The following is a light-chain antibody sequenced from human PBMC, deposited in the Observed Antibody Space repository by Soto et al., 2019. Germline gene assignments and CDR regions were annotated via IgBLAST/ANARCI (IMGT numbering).Light chain of an antibody. Sequence: QSVLTQPPSVSGAPGQRVTISCTGSSSNIGAGYDVHWYQHLPGTAPKLLIYDNNNRPSGVPDRFSGSKSGTSASLAITGLQAEDEADYYCQSYDNSLSGDVVFGGGTKLTVL. J-gene: IGLJ2*01. V-gene: IGLV1-40*01. CDR1: SSNIGAGYD. CDR3: QSYDNSLSGDVV. CDR2: DNN.